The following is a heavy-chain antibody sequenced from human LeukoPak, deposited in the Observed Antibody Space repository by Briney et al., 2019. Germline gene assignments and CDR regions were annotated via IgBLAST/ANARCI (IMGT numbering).Heavy chain of an antibody. J-gene: IGHJ4*02. D-gene: IGHD6-13*01. V-gene: IGHV3-53*01. CDR2: IDSGGSGGST. CDR1: GLSVSAYY. CDR3: ASDRDSSTWSYY. Sequence: QPGGSLRLSCAASGLSVSAYYMSWVRQAPGKGLEGVSVIDSGGSGGSTYYADSVEGRFTISRDNSKNTLFLQMNSLRAEDTAVYYCASDRDSSTWSYYWGQGTLVTVSS.